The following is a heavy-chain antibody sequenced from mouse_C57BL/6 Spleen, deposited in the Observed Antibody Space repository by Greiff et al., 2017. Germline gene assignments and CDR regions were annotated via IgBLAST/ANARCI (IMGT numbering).Heavy chain of an antibody. CDR1: GYTFTSYW. D-gene: IGHD1-1*01. CDR2: IYPGSGST. V-gene: IGHV1-55*01. CDR3: ARRYYGSSYFDY. Sequence: QVQLQQPGAELVKPGASVKMSCKASGYTFTSYWITWVKQRPGQGLEWIGDIYPGSGSTNHNEKFKSKATLTVDTSSSTAYMQLSSLTSEDSAVYYCARRYYGSSYFDYWGQGTTLTVSS. J-gene: IGHJ2*01.